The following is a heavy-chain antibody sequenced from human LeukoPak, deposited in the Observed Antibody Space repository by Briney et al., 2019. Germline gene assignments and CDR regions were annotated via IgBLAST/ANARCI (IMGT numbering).Heavy chain of an antibody. J-gene: IGHJ6*03. Sequence: SETLSLTCTVSGVSISSYYWSWIGPPAGKGLEGVGRIYISGSTNYNPSLKSRVTMSVDTFKNQFSLKLSTATAEVTAVYYCATGARSAQESQYYYCYMDFWGKGTTVTVSS. V-gene: IGHV4-4*07. CDR2: IYISGST. CDR1: GVSISSYY. D-gene: IGHD6-25*01. CDR3: ATGARSAQESQYYYCYMDF.